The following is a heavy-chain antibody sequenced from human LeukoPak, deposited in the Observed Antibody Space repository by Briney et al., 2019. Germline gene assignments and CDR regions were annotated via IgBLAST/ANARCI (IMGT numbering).Heavy chain of an antibody. J-gene: IGHJ4*02. CDR1: GFTFDSYA. CDR3: ARAGYCSGGTCVYYFDY. D-gene: IGHD2-15*01. V-gene: IGHV3-33*01. CDR2: IWYDGSNK. Sequence: GGSPRLSCAASGFTFDSYAMHWVRQAPGKGLEWVAVIWYDGSNKYYADSVKGRFTISRDNSKNTLYLQMNSLRAEDTAVYYCARAGYCSGGTCVYYFDYWGQGTLVTFSS.